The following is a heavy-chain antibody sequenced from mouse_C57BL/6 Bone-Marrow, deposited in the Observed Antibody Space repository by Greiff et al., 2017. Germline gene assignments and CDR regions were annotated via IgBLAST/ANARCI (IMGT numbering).Heavy chain of an antibody. J-gene: IGHJ3*01. CDR2: IYPGSGST. CDR3: VRQLRGWFAY. Sequence: QVQLQQPGAELVKPGASVKMSCKASGYTFTSYWITWVKQRPGQGLEWIGDIYPGSGSTNYNEKFKRKATLTVGTSSSTAYMQRSSLTSEDSAVYYCVRQLRGWFAYWGQGTLGTGSA. CDR1: GYTFTSYW. V-gene: IGHV1-55*01. D-gene: IGHD3-2*02.